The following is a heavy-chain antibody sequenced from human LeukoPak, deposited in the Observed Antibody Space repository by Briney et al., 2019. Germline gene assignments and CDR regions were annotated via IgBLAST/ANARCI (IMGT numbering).Heavy chain of an antibody. J-gene: IGHJ4*02. V-gene: IGHV3-23*01. CDR2: ISGSSDTT. CDR3: ANREGGYTYDPFDY. CDR1: GFTFSTYA. Sequence: PGGSLRLSCAASGFTFSTYAMSWVRQAPGRGLEWVSAISGSSDTTYSADSVKGRFTISRDNSKNTLYLQMNSLRAEDTAVYYCANREGGYTYDPFDYWGQGTLVTVSS. D-gene: IGHD5-18*01.